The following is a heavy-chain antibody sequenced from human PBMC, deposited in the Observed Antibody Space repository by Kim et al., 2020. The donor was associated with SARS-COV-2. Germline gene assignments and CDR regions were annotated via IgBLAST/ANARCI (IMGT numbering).Heavy chain of an antibody. J-gene: IGHJ4*02. V-gene: IGHV4-34*01. D-gene: IGHD7-27*01. Sequence: NPSLKSRVTISVDTSKNQFSLKLSSVTAADTAVYYCARSPPAWGSNSFDYWGQGTLVTVSS. CDR3: ARSPPAWGSNSFDY.